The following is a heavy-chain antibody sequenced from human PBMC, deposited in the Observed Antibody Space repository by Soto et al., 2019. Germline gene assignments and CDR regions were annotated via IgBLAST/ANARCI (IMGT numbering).Heavy chain of an antibody. D-gene: IGHD2-21*02. CDR3: ARAPKGKGTVVTRYDFDI. J-gene: IGHJ3*02. Sequence: QVQLVQSGAEVKKPGASVKVSCKASGYAFTSYGISWVRQAPGQGLEWMGWISVYNGNTNYAQKHQASVTMTTDTSTSTDYMELRRLRSDHKAVYYCARAPKGKGTVVTRYDFDIWGQGTMV. CDR2: ISVYNGNT. V-gene: IGHV1-18*04. CDR1: GYAFTSYG.